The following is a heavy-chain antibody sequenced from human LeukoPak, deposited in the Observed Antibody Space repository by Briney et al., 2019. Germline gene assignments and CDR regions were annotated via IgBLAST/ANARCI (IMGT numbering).Heavy chain of an antibody. V-gene: IGHV5-51*01. CDR3: ARGDSYSGDGGGASVFDI. Sequence: RGESLKISCQGSGYSFTNYWIGWVRQMPGKGLEWMGIMYPGESDTRYSPSFQGQVTIAADKSINTAILQWSSLRASDAAMYYCARGDSYSGDGGGASVFDICGQGTMVTVSS. CDR1: GYSFTNYW. J-gene: IGHJ3*02. CDR2: MYPGESDT. D-gene: IGHD5-12*01.